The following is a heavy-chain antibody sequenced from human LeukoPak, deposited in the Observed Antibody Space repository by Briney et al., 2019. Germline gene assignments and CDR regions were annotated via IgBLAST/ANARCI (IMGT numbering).Heavy chain of an antibody. CDR3: ARDRGYVVVPAAIGFDP. D-gene: IGHD2-2*02. CDR2: INPNSGGT. CDR1: GYTFTGYH. Sequence: ASVKVSCKASGYTFTGYHMHWVRQAPGQGLEWMGWINPNSGGTNYAQKFQGRVTMTRDTSISTAYMELSRLRSDDTAVYYCARDRGYVVVPAAIGFDPWGQGTLVTVSS. V-gene: IGHV1-2*02. J-gene: IGHJ5*02.